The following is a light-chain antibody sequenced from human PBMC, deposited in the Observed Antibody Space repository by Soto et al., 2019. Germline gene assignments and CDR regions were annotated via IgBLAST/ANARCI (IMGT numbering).Light chain of an antibody. V-gene: IGKV1-39*01. CDR1: KSISSY. J-gene: IGKJ5*01. CDR2: SAS. Sequence: IQITHSPSSLYTSXVGRVTIAXXASKSISSYLNWYQQKPGKAPKLLIYSASTLQSGVPSRFSGSGSETDFTLTIASLQPEDFATYYCQHLYNYPFSFGQGTRLEIK. CDR3: QHLYNYPFS.